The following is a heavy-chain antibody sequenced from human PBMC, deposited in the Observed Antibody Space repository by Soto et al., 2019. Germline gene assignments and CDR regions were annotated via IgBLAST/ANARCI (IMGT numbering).Heavy chain of an antibody. V-gene: IGHV4-31*03. CDR1: GGSISSGGYY. CDR2: IYYSGST. J-gene: IGHJ5*02. Sequence: PSETLSLTCTVSGGSISSGGYYWSWIRQRPGKGLEWIGYIYYSGSTYYNPSLKSRVTISVDTSKNQFSLKLSSVTAADTAVYYCARESLRKFNWFDPWGQGTLVTVSS. CDR3: ARESLRKFNWFDP.